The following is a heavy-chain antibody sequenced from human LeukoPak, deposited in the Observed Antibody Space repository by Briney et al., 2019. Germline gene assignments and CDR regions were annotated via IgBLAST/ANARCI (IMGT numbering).Heavy chain of an antibody. D-gene: IGHD2-21*02. V-gene: IGHV4-34*01. CDR1: GGSFSGYY. CDR2: INHSGST. Sequence: PSETLSLTCAVYGGSFSGYYWSWIRQPPGKGLEWIGEINHSGSTNYNPSLKSRVTISVDTSKNQFSLKLSSVTAADTAVYYCARPGVTAYDYWGQGTLVTVSS. J-gene: IGHJ4*02. CDR3: ARPGVTAYDY.